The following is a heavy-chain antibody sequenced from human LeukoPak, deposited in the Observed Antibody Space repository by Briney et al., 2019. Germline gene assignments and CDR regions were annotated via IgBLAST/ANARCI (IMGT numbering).Heavy chain of an antibody. Sequence: SETLSLTCAVYGGSFSGYSWTWIRQPPGKGLEWIGEINHSGSTNCNPSLKSRVTISVDTSKNQFSLKLSSVTAADTAVYYCARKEGSSWYYFDCWGQGTLVTVSS. CDR3: ARKEGSSWYYFDC. CDR2: INHSGST. J-gene: IGHJ4*02. V-gene: IGHV4-34*01. CDR1: GGSFSGYS. D-gene: IGHD6-13*01.